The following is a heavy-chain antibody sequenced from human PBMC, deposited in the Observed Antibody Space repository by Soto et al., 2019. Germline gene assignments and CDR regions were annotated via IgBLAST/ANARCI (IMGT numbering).Heavy chain of an antibody. Sequence: GGSLRLSCAASGFTFSSYSMNWVRQAPGKGLEWVSYISSSSSTIYYADSVKGRFTISRDNAKNSLYLQMNSLRDEDTAVYYCARDRSATVVIEYFQHWGQGTLVTVSS. J-gene: IGHJ1*01. V-gene: IGHV3-48*02. CDR1: GFTFSSYS. CDR2: ISSSSSTI. D-gene: IGHD4-17*01. CDR3: ARDRSATVVIEYFQH.